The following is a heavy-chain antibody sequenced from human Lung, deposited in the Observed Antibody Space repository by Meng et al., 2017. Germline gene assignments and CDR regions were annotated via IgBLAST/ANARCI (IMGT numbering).Heavy chain of an antibody. Sequence: QVQLKKWGAGLLKPSGNMSLTCVVSGGSFSDYYWSWIRQPPGKGLEWIGEINHSGSTNYNPSLESRATISVDTSQNNLSLKLSSVTAADSAVYYCARGPTTMAHDFDYWGQGTLVTVSS. V-gene: IGHV4-34*01. D-gene: IGHD4-11*01. CDR2: INHSGST. CDR3: ARGPTTMAHDFDY. J-gene: IGHJ4*02. CDR1: GGSFSDYY.